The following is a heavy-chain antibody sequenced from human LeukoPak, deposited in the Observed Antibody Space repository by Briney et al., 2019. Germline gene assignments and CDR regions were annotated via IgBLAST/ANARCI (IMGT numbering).Heavy chain of an antibody. D-gene: IGHD4-23*01. CDR3: ARDQGGNPIDY. J-gene: IGHJ4*02. Sequence: SETLSLTCTVSGFSISSGYYWGWIRQPPGKGLDWIGSIHHSGSTYYDASLKSRVTISVDTSKNQFSLKLSSVTAADTAVYYCARDQGGNPIDYWGQGTLVTVSS. V-gene: IGHV4-38-2*02. CDR2: IHHSGST. CDR1: GFSISSGYY.